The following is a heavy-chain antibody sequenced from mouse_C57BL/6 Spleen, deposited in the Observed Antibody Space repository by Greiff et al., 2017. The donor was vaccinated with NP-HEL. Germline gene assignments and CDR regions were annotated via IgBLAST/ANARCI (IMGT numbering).Heavy chain of an antibody. CDR2: FHPYNDDT. CDR1: GYTFTTYP. V-gene: IGHV1-47*01. J-gene: IGHJ1*03. CDR3: ARSYGSSYGYWYFDV. Sequence: VQLQQSGAELVKPGASVKMSCKASGYTFTTYPIEWMKQNHGKSLEWIGNFHPYNDDTKYNEKFKGKATLTVEKSSSTVYLELSRLTSDDSAVYDCARSYGSSYGYWYFDVWGTGTTVTVSS. D-gene: IGHD1-1*01.